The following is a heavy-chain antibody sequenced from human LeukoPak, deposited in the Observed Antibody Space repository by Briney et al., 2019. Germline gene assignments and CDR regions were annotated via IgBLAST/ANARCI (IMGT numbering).Heavy chain of an antibody. J-gene: IGHJ4*02. CDR1: GFTFSSYW. D-gene: IGHD3-22*01. V-gene: IGHV3-74*01. Sequence: PGVSLRLSCAASGFTFSSYWIHWVRQAPGKGLVWVSRINSDGSSTYYADPVKGRFTISRDNAKNTLYLQMNSLRAEDTAVYYCVPYYYDSSGYPDFWGQGTLVTVSS. CDR2: INSDGSST. CDR3: VPYYYDSSGYPDF.